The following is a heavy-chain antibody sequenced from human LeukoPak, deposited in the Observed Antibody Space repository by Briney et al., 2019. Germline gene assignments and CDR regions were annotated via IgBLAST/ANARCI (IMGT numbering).Heavy chain of an antibody. Sequence: PGGSLRLSCAASGFIFEDYGMSWVRQAPGKGLEWVSAISGSGGSTYYADSVKGRFTISRDNSKNTLYLQMNSLRAEDTAVYYCAKDPADYYYFDYWGQGTLVTVSS. CDR1: GFIFEDYG. D-gene: IGHD4-11*01. CDR3: AKDPADYYYFDY. J-gene: IGHJ4*02. CDR2: ISGSGGST. V-gene: IGHV3-23*01.